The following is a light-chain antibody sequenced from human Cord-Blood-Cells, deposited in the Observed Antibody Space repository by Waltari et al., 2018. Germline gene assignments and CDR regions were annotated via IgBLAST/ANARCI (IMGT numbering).Light chain of an antibody. CDR1: QSISSY. V-gene: IGKV1-39*01. CDR2: AAS. J-gene: IGKJ4*01. CDR3: QQSYSTPRT. Sequence: DIQMTQSPSSLSASVGDRVTITCRASQSISSYLNWYQQKPGKAPKLLIYAASSLQSGVPSMFSSSGSGTDFTLTISSLQPEDFATYYCQQSYSTPRTFGGGTKVEIK.